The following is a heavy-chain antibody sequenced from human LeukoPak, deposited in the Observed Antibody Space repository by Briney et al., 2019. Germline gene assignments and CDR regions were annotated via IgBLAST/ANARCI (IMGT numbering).Heavy chain of an antibody. D-gene: IGHD2-15*01. CDR2: TKPDGTAE. J-gene: IGHJ4*02. CDR3: ARDGGLHTNFDY. V-gene: IGHV3-7*01. Sequence: GGSLRLSCAASGFTFRNYRMGWVRQAPGKGLEWVANTKPDGTAEYYADSVRGRFTTSRDNANNFLYLQMNSLRGEDTAVYYCARDGGLHTNFDYWGQGTLVTVSS. CDR1: GFTFRNYR.